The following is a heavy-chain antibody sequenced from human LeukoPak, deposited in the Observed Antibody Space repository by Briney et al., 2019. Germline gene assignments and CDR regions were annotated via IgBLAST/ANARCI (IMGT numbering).Heavy chain of an antibody. CDR2: IYTSGST. CDR3: ARAPGGGGPFDY. V-gene: IGHV4-61*02. D-gene: IGHD4-23*01. Sequence: SETLSLTCTVSGGSVSSGTYYWNWIRQPAGKGLEWIGRIYTSGSTNYNPSLKSRVTISVDTSKNHFSLKLTSVTAADTAVYYCARAPGGGGPFDYWGQGTLVTVSS. J-gene: IGHJ4*02. CDR1: GGSVSSGTYY.